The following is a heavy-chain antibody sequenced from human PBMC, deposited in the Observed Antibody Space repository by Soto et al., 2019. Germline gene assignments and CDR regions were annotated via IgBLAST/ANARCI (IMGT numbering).Heavy chain of an antibody. Sequence: PGGSLRLSCAASGFTFSSNAMSWVRHAPGKGLEWVSAISGSGGSTYYADSVKGRFTISRDNSKNTLYLQMNSLRAEDTAVYYCAKAPLVGATSPWDSWGQGTLVTVSS. V-gene: IGHV3-23*01. CDR3: AKAPLVGATSPWDS. CDR1: GFTFSSNA. D-gene: IGHD1-26*01. CDR2: ISGSGGST. J-gene: IGHJ1*01.